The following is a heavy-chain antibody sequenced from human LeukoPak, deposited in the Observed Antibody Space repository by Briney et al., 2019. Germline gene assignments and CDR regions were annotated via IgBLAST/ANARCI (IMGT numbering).Heavy chain of an antibody. Sequence: GGSLRLSCAASGFTFSSYSMNWVRQAPGKGLEWVSSISSSSSYIYYADSVKGRFTISRDNAKNSLYLQMNSLRAEDTAVYYCARDQSYTVSLYSAYYYYGMDVWGQGTTVTVSS. CDR1: GFTFSSYS. CDR3: ARDQSYTVSLYSAYYYYGMDV. J-gene: IGHJ6*02. D-gene: IGHD3-16*01. V-gene: IGHV3-21*01. CDR2: ISSSSSYI.